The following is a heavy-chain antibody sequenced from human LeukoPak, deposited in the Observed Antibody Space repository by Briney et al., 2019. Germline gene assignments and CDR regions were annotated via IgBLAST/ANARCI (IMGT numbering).Heavy chain of an antibody. CDR1: GGSISSHY. Sequence: SETLSLTCTVSGGSISSHYWSWIRQPPGKGLEWIGYIYYSGSTNYNPSLKSRVTISVDTSKNQFSLKLSSVTAADTAVYCCARDTGHFDPWGQGTLVTVSS. CDR3: ARDTGHFDP. D-gene: IGHD1-14*01. V-gene: IGHV4-59*11. J-gene: IGHJ5*02. CDR2: IYYSGST.